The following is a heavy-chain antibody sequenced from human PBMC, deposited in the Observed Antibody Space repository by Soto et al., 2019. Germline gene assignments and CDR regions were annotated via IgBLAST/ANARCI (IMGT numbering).Heavy chain of an antibody. Sequence: SETLSLTCTVSGGSISSGGYYWSWIRQHPGKGLEWIGYIYYSGSTYYNPSLKSRVTISVDTSKNQFSLKLSSVTAADTAVYYCARGSSGPLLRGAFDIWGQGTMVTVSS. CDR3: ARGSSGPLLRGAFDI. D-gene: IGHD3-22*01. V-gene: IGHV4-31*03. CDR2: IYYSGST. J-gene: IGHJ3*02. CDR1: GGSISSGGYY.